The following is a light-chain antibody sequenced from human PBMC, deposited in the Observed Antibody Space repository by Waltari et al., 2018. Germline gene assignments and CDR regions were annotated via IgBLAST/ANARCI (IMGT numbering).Light chain of an antibody. V-gene: IGKV3-20*01. CDR3: QKYSSSPT. Sequence: VILTQSPATLSLSTGERATLSCRASQSVSSYVAWYQQKPGQAPRLLIYGASSRATGIPDRFSGSGSGTEFTLTISSLEPEDFAVYYCQKYSSSPTFGPGTKLDIK. J-gene: IGKJ3*01. CDR2: GAS. CDR1: QSVSSY.